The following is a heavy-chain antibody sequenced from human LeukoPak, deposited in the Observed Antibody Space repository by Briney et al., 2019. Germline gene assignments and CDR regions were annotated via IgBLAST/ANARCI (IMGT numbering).Heavy chain of an antibody. J-gene: IGHJ6*03. CDR2: IRYDGSNK. CDR1: GFTFSSYG. CDR3: AKEQNYYYYMDV. V-gene: IGHV3-30*02. Sequence: PGGILRLSCAASGFTFSSYGMHWVRQAPGTGLERVAFIRYDGSNKYYADSVKGRFTISRDNSKSTLYLQMNSLRAEDAAVYYCAKEQNYYYYMDVWGKGTTVTVSS.